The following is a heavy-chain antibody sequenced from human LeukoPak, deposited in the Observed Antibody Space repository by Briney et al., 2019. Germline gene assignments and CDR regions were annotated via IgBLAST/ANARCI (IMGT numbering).Heavy chain of an antibody. CDR2: MNPNSGNT. D-gene: IGHD3-10*01. Sequence: ASVKVSCKASGYTFTSYDINWVRQATGQGLEWMGWMNPNSGNTGYVQKFQGRVTMTRNTSISTAYMELSSLRSEDTAVYYCAQNYYGSGSYLNWGQGTLVTVSS. J-gene: IGHJ4*02. CDR1: GYTFTSYD. CDR3: AQNYYGSGSYLN. V-gene: IGHV1-8*01.